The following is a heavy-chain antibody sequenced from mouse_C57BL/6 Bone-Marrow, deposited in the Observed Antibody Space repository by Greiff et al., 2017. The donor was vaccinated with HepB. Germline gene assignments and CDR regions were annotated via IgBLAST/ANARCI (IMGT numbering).Heavy chain of an antibody. Sequence: EVMLVESGTVLARPGASVTMSCKTSGYTFTSYWMHWVNQRPGQGLEWIGAIYPGNSDTSYTQKFKGKAKLTAVTSASTAYMELSSLTNEDSAVYYCKLGPLLDYWGQGTTPTVFS. CDR1: GYTFTSYW. V-gene: IGHV1-5*01. J-gene: IGHJ2*01. CDR3: KLGPLLDY. D-gene: IGHD4-1*01. CDR2: IYPGNSDT.